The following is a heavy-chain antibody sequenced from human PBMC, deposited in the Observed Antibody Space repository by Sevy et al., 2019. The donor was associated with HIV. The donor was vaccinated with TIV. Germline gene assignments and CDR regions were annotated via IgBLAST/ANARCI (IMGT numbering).Heavy chain of an antibody. Sequence: GGALRLSCAASGFTFSKYSMSWVRQPPGKGLEWVSTLSFGCGEINYADSVKGRFTISRENSKSSVYLQMNNLRPEDTAVYYCAREGCTKPHDYWGQGTLVTVSS. CDR3: AREGCTKPHDY. V-gene: IGHV3-23*01. CDR1: GFTFSKYS. D-gene: IGHD2-8*01. J-gene: IGHJ4*02. CDR2: LSFGCGEI.